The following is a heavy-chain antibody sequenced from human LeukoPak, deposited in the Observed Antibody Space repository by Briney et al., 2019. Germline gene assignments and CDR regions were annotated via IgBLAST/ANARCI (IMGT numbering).Heavy chain of an antibody. V-gene: IGHV1-18*01. CDR3: ARSHAFDI. Sequence: ASVKVSCKASGYTFTNYGISWVRQAPGQGLEWMGWISAYDGTTDSAQNLQGRVTMTTDTSTSTAYMELRGLRSGDTAVYYCARSHAFDIWAKGQWSPSLQ. CDR1: GYTFTNYG. CDR2: ISAYDGTT. J-gene: IGHJ3*02.